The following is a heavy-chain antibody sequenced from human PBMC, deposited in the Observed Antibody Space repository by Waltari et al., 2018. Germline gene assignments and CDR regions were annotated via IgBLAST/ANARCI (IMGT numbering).Heavy chain of an antibody. CDR1: GGSITTGSYY. D-gene: IGHD1-1*01. V-gene: IGHV4-39*07. CDR2: IYNSGST. Sequence: QLQLQESGPGLVKPSETLSLTCIVSGGSITTGSYYWGWIRQPPGKGLEWFGNIYNSGSTDYNSSLKRRGTRSVDTSKNQLSLDLYSVTAADTAVYYCARDHNPDEPFDIWGQGTMVTVSS. J-gene: IGHJ3*02. CDR3: ARDHNPDEPFDI.